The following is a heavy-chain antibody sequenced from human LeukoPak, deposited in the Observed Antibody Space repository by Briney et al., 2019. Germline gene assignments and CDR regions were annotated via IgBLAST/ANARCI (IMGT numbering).Heavy chain of an antibody. J-gene: IGHJ5*02. Sequence: SETLSLTCTVSGGSISSGSYYWSWIRQPAGKGLEWIGRIYTSGSTNYDPSLKSRVTISVDTSKNQFSLKLSSVTAADTAVYYCARDPYYDFWSGGFDPWGQGTLVTVSS. CDR1: GGSISSGSYY. V-gene: IGHV4-61*02. CDR3: ARDPYYDFWSGGFDP. D-gene: IGHD3-3*01. CDR2: IYTSGST.